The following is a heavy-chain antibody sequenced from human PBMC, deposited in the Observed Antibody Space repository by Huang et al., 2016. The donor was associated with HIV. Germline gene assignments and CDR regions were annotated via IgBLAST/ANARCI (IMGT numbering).Heavy chain of an antibody. Sequence: QLQLQESGPGLVKPSETLSLTCTVSGGSISSSSYYWGWIRQPPGKGLEWIGSIDYSWSTYYNPSLKSRGTIFVDTSKNQLSLKLSSVTAADTAVYYCARAIAVAGTEFDYWGQGTLVTVSS. D-gene: IGHD6-19*01. CDR3: ARAIAVAGTEFDY. J-gene: IGHJ4*02. CDR2: IDYSWST. V-gene: IGHV4-39*01. CDR1: GGSISSSSYY.